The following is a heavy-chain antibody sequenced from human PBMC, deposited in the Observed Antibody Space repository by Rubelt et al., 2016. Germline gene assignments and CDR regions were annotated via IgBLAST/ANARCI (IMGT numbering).Heavy chain of an antibody. CDR2: ISGSGGST. D-gene: IGHD4-23*01. CDR3: AKVIDRQHGGNSDWYFAY. CDR1: GSTFSSYA. V-gene: IGHV3-23*01. Sequence: GGGVVQPGRSLRLSCAASGSTFSSYAMSWVRQAPGKGLEWVSAISGSGGSTYYADSVKGRFTISRDNSKNTLYLQMNSLRAEDPAVYYCAKVIDRQHGGNSDWYFAYWGQGTLVTVSS. J-gene: IGHJ4*02.